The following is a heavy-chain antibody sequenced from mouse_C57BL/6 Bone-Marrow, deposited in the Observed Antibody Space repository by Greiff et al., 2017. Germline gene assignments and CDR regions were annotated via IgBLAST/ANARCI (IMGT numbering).Heavy chain of an antibody. CDR3: ARRRLLLLHYYAMDY. V-gene: IGHV1-64*01. CDR1: GYTFTSYW. J-gene: IGHJ4*01. D-gene: IGHD1-1*01. Sequence: QVQLQQPGAELVKPGASVKLSCKASGYTFTSYWMHWVKQRPGQGLEWIGMIHPNSGSTNYNEKFKSKATLTVDKSSSTAYMQLSSLTSEDSAVYYCARRRLLLLHYYAMDYWGQGTSVTVSS. CDR2: IHPNSGST.